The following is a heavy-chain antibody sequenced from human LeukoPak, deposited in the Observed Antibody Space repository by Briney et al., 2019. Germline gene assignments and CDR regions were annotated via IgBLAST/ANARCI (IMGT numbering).Heavy chain of an antibody. CDR2: ISKGESNK. Sequence: GGSLRLSCAASGFSFSTFGMHWVRQTPGKGLEWVSHISKGESNKYYADSVKGRFTISRDTSKNTLFLQMNSLRVEDTAVYYCAKDNPVLEYWGQGTLVTVSS. CDR1: GFSFSTFG. J-gene: IGHJ4*02. V-gene: IGHV3-30*18. CDR3: AKDNPVLEY.